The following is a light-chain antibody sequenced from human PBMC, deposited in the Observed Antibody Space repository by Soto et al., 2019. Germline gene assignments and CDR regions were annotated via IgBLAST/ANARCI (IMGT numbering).Light chain of an antibody. J-gene: IGKJ1*01. CDR3: QKYNSAPRT. CDR2: AAS. Sequence: DIQMTQSTSSLSASVGDRVTITCRASQGISNYLAWYQQKPEKVPKLLIYAASTLQSGVPSRFSGSGSGTDFTLTISSLPPEDVATYYCQKYNSAPRTFGQGTKVEIK. V-gene: IGKV1-27*01. CDR1: QGISNY.